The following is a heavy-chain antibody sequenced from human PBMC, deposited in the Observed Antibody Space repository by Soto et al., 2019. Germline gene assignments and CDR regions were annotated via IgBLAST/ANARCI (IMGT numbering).Heavy chain of an antibody. D-gene: IGHD3-10*01. CDR3: ARMVRDTYYYGMDV. CDR2: IYYSGST. Sequence: SETLSLTCTVSGGSISSYYWSWIRQPPGKGLEWIGYIYYSGSTNYNPSLKSRVTISVDTSKNQFSLKLSSVTAADTAVYYCARMVRDTYYYGMDVWGQGTTVTVSS. V-gene: IGHV4-59*01. CDR1: GGSISSYY. J-gene: IGHJ6*02.